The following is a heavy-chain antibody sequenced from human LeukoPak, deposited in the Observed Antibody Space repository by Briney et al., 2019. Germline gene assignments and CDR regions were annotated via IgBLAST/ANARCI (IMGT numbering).Heavy chain of an antibody. J-gene: IGHJ4*02. Sequence: ASVKVSCKVSGYTLTELSMHWVRQAPAKGLEWMGGFDPEDGETIYAQKFQGRVTMTEDTSTDTAYMELSSLRSEDTAVYYCATGIAAAGGFDYWGQGTLVTVSS. D-gene: IGHD6-13*01. CDR3: ATGIAAAGGFDY. CDR2: FDPEDGET. CDR1: GYTLTELS. V-gene: IGHV1-24*01.